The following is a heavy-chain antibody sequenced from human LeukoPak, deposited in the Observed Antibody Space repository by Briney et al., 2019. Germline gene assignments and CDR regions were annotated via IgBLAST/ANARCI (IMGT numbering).Heavy chain of an antibody. D-gene: IGHD3-22*01. CDR1: GGSFSGYY. CDR2: INHSGST. CDR3: ARADDYDSSGYPKYYFDY. V-gene: IGHV4-34*01. Sequence: SETLSLTCAVYGGSFSGYYWSWIRQPPGKGLEWIGEINHSGSTNYNPSLKSRVTISVDTSKNQFSLKLSSVTAADTAVYYCARADDYDSSGYPKYYFDYWGQGTLVTVSS. J-gene: IGHJ4*02.